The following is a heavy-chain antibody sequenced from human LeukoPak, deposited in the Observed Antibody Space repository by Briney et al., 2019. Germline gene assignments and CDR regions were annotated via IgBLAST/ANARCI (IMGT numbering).Heavy chain of an antibody. V-gene: IGHV3-15*01. CDR2: IKSKTDGGTT. CDR3: TTYDFWRAFDY. CDR1: GFTFSNAW. Sequence: PGGSLRLSCAASGFTFSNAWMSWVRQALGKGLEWVGRIKSKTDGGTTDYAAPVKGRFTISRDDSKNTLYLQMNNLKTEDTAVYYCTTYDFWRAFDYWGQGTLVTVSP. J-gene: IGHJ4*02. D-gene: IGHD3-3*01.